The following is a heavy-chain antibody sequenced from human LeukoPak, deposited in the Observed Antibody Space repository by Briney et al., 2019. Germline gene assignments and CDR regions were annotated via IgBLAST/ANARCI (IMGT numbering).Heavy chain of an antibody. V-gene: IGHV3-23*01. CDR1: GFTFSSYA. J-gene: IGHJ4*02. CDR2: ISGSGGTT. D-gene: IGHD4-23*01. CDR3: AKRSDYGGDWKYFDY. Sequence: GGSLRLSCAVSGFTFSSYAMSWVRQAPGKGLGWVSTISGSGGTTYYADSVKGRFTISRDNSKNTLYLQMNSLRAEDTAVYYCAKRSDYGGDWKYFDYWGQGTQVTVSS.